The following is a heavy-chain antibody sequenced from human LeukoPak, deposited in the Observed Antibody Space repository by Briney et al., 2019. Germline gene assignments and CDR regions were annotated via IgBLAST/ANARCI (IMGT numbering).Heavy chain of an antibody. Sequence: SVKVSCKASGGTFSSYAISWVRQAPGQGLEWMGGIIPIFGTANYAQKFQGRVTITTDECTSTAYMELSSLRSEDTAVYYCARRHTLRITMLREYYFDYWGQGTLVTVSS. CDR3: ARRHTLRITMLREYYFDY. J-gene: IGHJ4*02. D-gene: IGHD3-10*02. CDR1: GGTFSSYA. V-gene: IGHV1-69*05. CDR2: IIPIFGTA.